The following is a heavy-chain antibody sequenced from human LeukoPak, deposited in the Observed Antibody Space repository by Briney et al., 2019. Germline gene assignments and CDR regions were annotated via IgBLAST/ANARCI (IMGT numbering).Heavy chain of an antibody. V-gene: IGHV4-59*08. CDR1: GFTFSSYS. D-gene: IGHD3-16*01. J-gene: IGHJ6*03. CDR2: ICYSGIT. Sequence: GSLRLSCAASGFTFSSYSMNWIRQPPGKGLEWIGYICYSGITYYNPSLKSRLTMSLDTSNNQFSLHLSSVTAADTAVYYCARQVGRGTQVYYMDVWGKGTTVTASS. CDR3: ARQVGRGTQVYYMDV.